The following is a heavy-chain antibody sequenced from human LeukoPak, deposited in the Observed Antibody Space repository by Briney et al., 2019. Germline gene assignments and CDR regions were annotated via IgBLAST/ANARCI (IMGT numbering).Heavy chain of an antibody. V-gene: IGHV3-30*18. CDR3: AKDSDIVVVVAAGLDY. Sequence: PGGSLRLSCAASGFTFSSYGMHWVRQAPGKGLEWVAVISYDGSNKYYADSVKGQFTISRDNSKNTLYLQMNSLRAEDTAVYYCAKDSDIVVVVAAGLDYWGQGTLVTVSS. J-gene: IGHJ4*02. CDR1: GFTFSSYG. D-gene: IGHD2-15*01. CDR2: ISYDGSNK.